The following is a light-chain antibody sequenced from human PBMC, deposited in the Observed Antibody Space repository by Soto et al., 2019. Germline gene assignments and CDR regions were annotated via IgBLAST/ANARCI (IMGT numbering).Light chain of an antibody. CDR2: DAS. V-gene: IGKV3-11*01. CDR3: QQYSKWPLT. Sequence: EVLLTQSPATLSVSPGESVTLSCRASQSINTFLAWYQQKPGQAPRLLIYDASSRAAGVPARFSGRGSGTDFTLTINSLEPEDFAVYYCQQYSKWPLTFGGGTKVEIK. J-gene: IGKJ4*01. CDR1: QSINTF.